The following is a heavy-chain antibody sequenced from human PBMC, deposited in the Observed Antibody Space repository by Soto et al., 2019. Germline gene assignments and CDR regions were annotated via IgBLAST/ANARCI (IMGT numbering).Heavy chain of an antibody. V-gene: IGHV3-23*01. CDR2: ISGSGGST. CDR1: GATFRDYG. D-gene: IGHD2-15*01. Sequence: PGGSQRLSYAASGATFRDYGIHRVRQARRRGLESVSAISGSGGSTYYADAVEGRLTISRDNSKNTLYLQMNSLRAEDTAVYYCAKEGYCSGGSCYEFYYYYYMDVWGKGTTVTVFS. J-gene: IGHJ6*03. CDR3: AKEGYCSGGSCYEFYYYYYMDV.